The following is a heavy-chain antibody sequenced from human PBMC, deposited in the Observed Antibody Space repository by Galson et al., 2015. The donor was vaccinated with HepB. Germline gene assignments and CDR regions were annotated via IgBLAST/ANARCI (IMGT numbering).Heavy chain of an antibody. Sequence: ETLSLTCTVSGDSVTGYYWGWIRQPPGKGLDWIGSVDDTGTTIYNPSLRTRVTVSVDTSKNQLSLRLSSVTAADTGVYYCATTATTGSRVPLDYWGQGTLVTVSS. V-gene: IGHV4-59*08. CDR1: GDSVTGYY. J-gene: IGHJ4*02. D-gene: IGHD1-1*01. CDR3: ATTATTGSRVPLDY. CDR2: VDDTGTT.